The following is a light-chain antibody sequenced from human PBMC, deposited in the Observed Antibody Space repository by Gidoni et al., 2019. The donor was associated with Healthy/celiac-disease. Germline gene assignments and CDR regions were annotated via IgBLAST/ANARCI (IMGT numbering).Light chain of an antibody. CDR3: QQYGSSPIT. J-gene: IGKJ5*01. V-gene: IGKV3D-20*01. CDR1: QSVSSSY. CDR2: DAS. Sequence: EIVLTQSPATLSLSPGERATLSCGASQSVSSSYLAWYQQKPGLAPRLLIYDASSRATGIPDRLSGSGSGTDFTLTISRLEPEDFAVYYCQQYGSSPITFGQGTRLEIK.